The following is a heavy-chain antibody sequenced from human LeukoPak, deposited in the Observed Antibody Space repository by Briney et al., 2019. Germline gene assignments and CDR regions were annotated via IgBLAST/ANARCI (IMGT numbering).Heavy chain of an antibody. CDR1: GFTFSSYA. J-gene: IGHJ4*02. CDR3: AKAEGYSSSWYSYFDY. D-gene: IGHD6-13*01. Sequence: PGGSLRLSCAASGFTFSSYAMSWVRQAPGKGLEWVSAISGSGGSTYYADSVKGRFTISRDNSKNTLYLQMNSLRAEDTAVYYCAKAEGYSSSWYSYFDYWGQGTLVTVSS. CDR2: ISGSGGST. V-gene: IGHV3-23*01.